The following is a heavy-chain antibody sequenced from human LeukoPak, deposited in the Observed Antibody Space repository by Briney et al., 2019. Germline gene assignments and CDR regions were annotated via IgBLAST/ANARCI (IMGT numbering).Heavy chain of an antibody. V-gene: IGHV1-69*01. CDR1: GGTFSSYA. CDR2: IIPIFGTA. J-gene: IGHJ4*02. Sequence: SVKVSCKASGGTFSSYAISWVRQAPGQGLEWMGGIIPIFGTANYAQKFQGSVTITADESTSTAYMELSSLRSEDTAVYYCAAVVPAVMGYFDYWGQGTLVTVSS. CDR3: AAVVPAVMGYFDY. D-gene: IGHD2-2*01.